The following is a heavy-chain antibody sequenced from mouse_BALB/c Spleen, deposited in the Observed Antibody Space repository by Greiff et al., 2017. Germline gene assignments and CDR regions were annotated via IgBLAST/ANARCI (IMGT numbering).Heavy chain of an antibody. CDR3: GTVVGGY. D-gene: IGHD1-1*01. V-gene: IGHV1-4*01. J-gene: IGHJ2*01. CDR1: GYTFTSYT. CDR2: INPSSGYT. Sequence: VKLMESGAELARPGASVKMSCKASGYTFTSYTMHWVKQRPGQGLEWIGYINPSSGYTNYNQKFKDKATLTADKSSSTAYMQLSSLTSEDSAVYYCGTVVGGYWGQGTTLTVSS.